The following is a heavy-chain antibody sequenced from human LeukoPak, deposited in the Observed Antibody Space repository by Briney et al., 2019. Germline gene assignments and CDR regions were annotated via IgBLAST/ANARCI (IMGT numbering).Heavy chain of an antibody. CDR3: ARERSGYSFTAYYYYYYMDV. CDR2: IYTSGST. V-gene: IGHV4-4*07. CDR1: GGSISSYY. Sequence: SETLSLTCTVSGGSISSYYWSWIRQPAGKGLEWIGRIYTSGSTNYNPSLKSRVTMSVDTSKNQFSLKLSSVTAADTAVYYCARERSGYSFTAYYYYYYMDVWGKGTTVTVSS. D-gene: IGHD5-18*01. J-gene: IGHJ6*03.